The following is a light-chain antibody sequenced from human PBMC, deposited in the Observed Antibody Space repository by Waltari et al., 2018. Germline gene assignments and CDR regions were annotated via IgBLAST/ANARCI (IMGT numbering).Light chain of an antibody. CDR3: SSYTSSTTLLV. CDR2: DVS. Sequence: QSALTQPASVSGSPGQSITISCIGTSSDVGTYKYVSWYQRHPGKAPKLLIYDVSHRPSGVSNRFSGSKSGNTASLTISGLQAEDGADYYCSSYTSSTTLLVFGTGTKVTV. CDR1: SSDVGTYKY. V-gene: IGLV2-14*03. J-gene: IGLJ1*01.